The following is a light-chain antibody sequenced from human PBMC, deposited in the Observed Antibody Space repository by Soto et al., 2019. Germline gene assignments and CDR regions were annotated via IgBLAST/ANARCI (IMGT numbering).Light chain of an antibody. CDR1: QGVGTY. CDR2: DVS. Sequence: EIVLTQSPATLSLSPGERATLSCRASQGVGTYLAWYQQKPGQAPRLLMYDVSYRATGIPARFTGSGSGTDFALTISTLEPEDVAVYYCQQRSFWPLTFGGGTKVEIK. J-gene: IGKJ4*01. V-gene: IGKV3-11*01. CDR3: QQRSFWPLT.